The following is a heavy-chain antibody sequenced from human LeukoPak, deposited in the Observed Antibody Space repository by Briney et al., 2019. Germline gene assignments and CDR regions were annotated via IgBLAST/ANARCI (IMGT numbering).Heavy chain of an antibody. CDR3: ASRYSSSWYLFWRFDY. J-gene: IGHJ4*02. V-gene: IGHV4-34*01. CDR2: INHSGST. Sequence: SETLSLTCAVYGRSFSGYYWSWIRQPPGKGLEWIGEINHSGSTNYNPSLKSRVTISVDTSKNQFSLKLSSVTAADTAVYYCASRYSSSWYLFWRFDYWGQGTLVTVSS. D-gene: IGHD6-13*01. CDR1: GRSFSGYY.